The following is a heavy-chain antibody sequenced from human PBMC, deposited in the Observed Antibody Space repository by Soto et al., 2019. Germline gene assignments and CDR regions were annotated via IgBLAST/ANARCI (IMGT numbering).Heavy chain of an antibody. Sequence: KPSETLSLTCGVSGFPVSYGYYWGWIRQPPGKGLEWLGSIYQSGKTYYNPSLKSRPTLSMDTSKNEFSLRLRSVTAADTAVYFCARLYCSSVSCYNDYWGPGVLVTVSS. CDR2: IYQSGKT. V-gene: IGHV4-38-2*01. CDR1: GFPVSYGYY. D-gene: IGHD2-2*01. CDR3: ARLYCSSVSCYNDY. J-gene: IGHJ4*02.